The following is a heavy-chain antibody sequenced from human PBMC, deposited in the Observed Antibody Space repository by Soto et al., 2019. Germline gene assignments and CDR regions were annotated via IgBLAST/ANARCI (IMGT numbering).Heavy chain of an antibody. J-gene: IGHJ4*02. V-gene: IGHV3-30-3*01. D-gene: IGHD1-26*01. CDR3: ARSPSGSPAY. CDR2: ISYDGSNK. Sequence: QVQLVESGGGVVQPGRSLRLSCAASGFTFSSYAMHWVRQAPGKGLEWVAVISYDGSNKYYADSVKGRFTISRDNSKNTLYLQMNSLRAEDTAVYYCARSPSGSPAYCGQGTLVTVSS. CDR1: GFTFSSYA.